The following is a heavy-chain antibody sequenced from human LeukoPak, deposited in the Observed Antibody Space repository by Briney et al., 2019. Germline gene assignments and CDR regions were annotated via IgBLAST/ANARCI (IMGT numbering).Heavy chain of an antibody. Sequence: GASVKVSCKASGYTFTSYGISWVRQAPGQGLEWMGWISAYNGNTNYAQKLQGRVTMTTDTSTSTAYMELSSLRSEDTAVYYCARETITFGGVIVPQNEYYFDYWGQGTLVTVSS. CDR3: ARETITFGGVIVPQNEYYFDY. CDR1: GYTFTSYG. CDR2: ISAYNGNT. J-gene: IGHJ4*02. D-gene: IGHD3-16*02. V-gene: IGHV1-18*01.